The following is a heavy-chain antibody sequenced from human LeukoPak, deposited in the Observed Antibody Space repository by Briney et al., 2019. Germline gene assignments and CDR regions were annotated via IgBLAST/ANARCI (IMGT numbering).Heavy chain of an antibody. Sequence: PGGSLRLSXTASGFTFGDYAMSWFRQAPGKGLEWVGFIRSKACGGTTEYAASVRGRFTISRDDSKSIAYLQMNSLKTEDTAVYYCTRAYTQLGFDPWGQGTLVTVSS. CDR2: IRSKACGGTT. D-gene: IGHD2-2*01. CDR3: TRAYTQLGFDP. CDR1: GFTFGDYA. V-gene: IGHV3-49*03. J-gene: IGHJ5*02.